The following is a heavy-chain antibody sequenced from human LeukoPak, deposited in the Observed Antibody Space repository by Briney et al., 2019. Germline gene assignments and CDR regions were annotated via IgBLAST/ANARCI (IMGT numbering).Heavy chain of an antibody. V-gene: IGHV4-39*07. D-gene: IGHD1-26*01. CDR1: GGSMSSRSYK. J-gene: IGHJ3*02. CDR3: ARDVGGRIGASDI. Sequence: SETLSLTCTVTGGSMSSRSYKWGWIRQPPGKGLEWIANIEYNGKTYYNPSLKSRVTISVDTSKNQFSLKLSSVTAADTAVYYCARDVGGRIGASDIWGQGTMVTVSS. CDR2: IEYNGKT.